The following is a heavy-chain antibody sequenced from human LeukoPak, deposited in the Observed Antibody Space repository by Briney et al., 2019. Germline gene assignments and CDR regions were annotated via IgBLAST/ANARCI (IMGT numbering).Heavy chain of an antibody. CDR2: ISWNSGSI. V-gene: IGHV3-9*03. D-gene: IGHD6-6*01. CDR1: GFTFDDYA. CDR3: AKDIGKARGAFDI. J-gene: IGHJ3*02. Sequence: GGSLRLSCAASGFTFDDYAMQWVRQATGKGLEWVSGISWNSGSIGYADSVKGRFTISRDNAKNSLYLQMNSLRAEDMALYYCAKDIGKARGAFDIWGQGTMVTVSS.